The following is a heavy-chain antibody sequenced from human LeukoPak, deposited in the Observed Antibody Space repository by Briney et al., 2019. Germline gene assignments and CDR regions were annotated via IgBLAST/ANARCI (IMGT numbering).Heavy chain of an antibody. D-gene: IGHD3-10*01. Sequence: SETLSLTCTVSGGSISSGGYYWSWIRQHPGKGLEWIGYIYYSGSTYYSPSLKSRVTISVDTSKNQFSLKLSSVTAADTAVYYCAREGVTMVRGHYYGMDVWGQGTTVTVSS. J-gene: IGHJ6*02. CDR2: IYYSGST. CDR3: AREGVTMVRGHYYGMDV. V-gene: IGHV4-31*03. CDR1: GGSISSGGYY.